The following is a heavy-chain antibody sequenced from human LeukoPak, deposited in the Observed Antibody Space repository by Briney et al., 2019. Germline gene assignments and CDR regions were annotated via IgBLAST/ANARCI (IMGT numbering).Heavy chain of an antibody. Sequence: ASVKVSCKASGGTVSSYAISWVRQAPGQGIEWMGGIIPIFGTANYAQKFQGRVTITADESTSTAYMELSSLRSEDTAVYYCARGIGGNNWFDPWGQGTLVTVSS. V-gene: IGHV1-69*13. D-gene: IGHD2-15*01. CDR2: IIPIFGTA. CDR3: ARGIGGNNWFDP. CDR1: GGTVSSYA. J-gene: IGHJ5*02.